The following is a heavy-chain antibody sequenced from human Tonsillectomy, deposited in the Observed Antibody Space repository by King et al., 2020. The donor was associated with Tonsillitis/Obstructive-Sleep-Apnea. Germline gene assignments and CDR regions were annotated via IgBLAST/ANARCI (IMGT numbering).Heavy chain of an antibody. J-gene: IGHJ4*02. CDR3: AKDGIVSGSPNYFDY. Sequence: VQLVESGGGLVQPGVSLRLSCAASGCTFSSYAMSWVRQAPGKGLEWVSVISGSCDSTYYADSVKGRLTISRDNSKKTLYLQMNSLRAEDTAVYYCAKDGIVSGSPNYFDYWGQGTLVTVSS. D-gene: IGHD1-26*01. CDR2: ISGSCDST. V-gene: IGHV3-23*04. CDR1: GCTFSSYA.